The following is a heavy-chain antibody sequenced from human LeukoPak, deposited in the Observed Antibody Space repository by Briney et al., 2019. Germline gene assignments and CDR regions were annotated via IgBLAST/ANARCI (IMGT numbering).Heavy chain of an antibody. Sequence: ASVKVSCKASGYTFTNSGISWVRQAPGQGLEWMGRIIPILGIANYAQKFQGRVTITADKSTSTAYMELSSLRSEDTAVYYCARDGVATSYYYYGMDVWGQGTTVTVSS. CDR1: GYTFTNSG. V-gene: IGHV1-69*04. D-gene: IGHD5-12*01. J-gene: IGHJ6*02. CDR3: ARDGVATSYYYYGMDV. CDR2: IIPILGIA.